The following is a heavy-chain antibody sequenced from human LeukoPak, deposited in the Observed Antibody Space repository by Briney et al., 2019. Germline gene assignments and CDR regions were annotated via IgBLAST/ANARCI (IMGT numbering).Heavy chain of an antibody. V-gene: IGHV3-48*03. D-gene: IGHD5-24*01. CDR2: ISSSGSTI. J-gene: IGHJ4*02. CDR3: ARGDGYNVDY. Sequence: GGSLRLSCSASGLTFSSYEMKWVRQAPGKGLEWVSYISSSGSTIYYADSAKGRFTISRDNAKNSLYLQMNSLRAEDTAVYYCARGDGYNVDYWGQGTLVTVSS. CDR1: GLTFSSYE.